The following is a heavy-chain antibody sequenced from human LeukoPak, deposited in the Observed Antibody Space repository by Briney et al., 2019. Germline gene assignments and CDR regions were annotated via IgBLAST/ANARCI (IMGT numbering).Heavy chain of an antibody. CDR2: MNPNSGNT. Sequence: SEKVSCKASGYTFTNYDINWVRQAPGQGREWMGWMNPNSGNTGYAQKFQARVTITRNTSISTAYMELRSVRCEHTAVYYCSRVSRDIVVVPAAIRFDPWRQGSLVTVSS. J-gene: IGHJ5*02. D-gene: IGHD2-2*01. CDR1: GYTFTNYD. V-gene: IGHV1-8*03. CDR3: SRVSRDIVVVPAAIRFDP.